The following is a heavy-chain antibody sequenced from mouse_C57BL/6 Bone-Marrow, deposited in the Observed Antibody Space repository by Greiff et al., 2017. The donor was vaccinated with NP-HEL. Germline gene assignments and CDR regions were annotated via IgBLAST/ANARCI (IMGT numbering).Heavy chain of an antibody. V-gene: IGHV5-16*01. CDR2: INYDGRST. CDR3: AREGGLRRRTYAMDY. J-gene: IGHJ4*01. Sequence: EVQGVESEGGLVQPGSSMKLSCTASGFTFSDYYMAWVRQVPEKGLEWVANINYDGRSTDYLDSLKNRFIISRDNAKNILYLQMSRLKSEETATYYCAREGGLRRRTYAMDYWGQGTSVTVSS. D-gene: IGHD2-4*01. CDR1: GFTFSDYY.